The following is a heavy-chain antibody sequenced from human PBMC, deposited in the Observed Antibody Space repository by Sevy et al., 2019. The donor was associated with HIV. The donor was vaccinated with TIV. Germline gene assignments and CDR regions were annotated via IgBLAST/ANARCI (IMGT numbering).Heavy chain of an antibody. CDR1: GGSFSGYY. CDR2: INHSGST. J-gene: IGHJ5*02. V-gene: IGHV4-34*01. Sequence: SETLYLTCAVHGGSFSGYYWNWIRHPPGKGLEWIGEINHSGSTNYNPSLKSRVTISVDTSKNQFSLKLSSVTAADTAVYYCARSPPIVVVPGAPSWFDPWGQGTLVTVSS. D-gene: IGHD2-2*01. CDR3: ARSPPIVVVPGAPSWFDP.